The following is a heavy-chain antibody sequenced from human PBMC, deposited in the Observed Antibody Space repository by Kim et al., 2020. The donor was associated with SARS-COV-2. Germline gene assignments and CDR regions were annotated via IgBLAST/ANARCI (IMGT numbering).Heavy chain of an antibody. V-gene: IGHV5-51*01. Sequence: GESLKISCKGSGYTFTTYWIAWVRQMPGKGLEWMGIIYPGDSETRYSPSFQGQVTISADKSITTTYLQWSSLRASDTAIYYCARRGPVVRDVIGDTFDIWGQGTMVTVFS. CDR3: ARRGPVVRDVIGDTFDI. CDR1: GYTFTTYW. J-gene: IGHJ3*02. CDR2: IYPGDSET. D-gene: IGHD3-10*01.